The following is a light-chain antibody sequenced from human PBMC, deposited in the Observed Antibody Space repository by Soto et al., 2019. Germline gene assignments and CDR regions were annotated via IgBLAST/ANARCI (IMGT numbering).Light chain of an antibody. V-gene: IGKV1-27*01. Sequence: DIQMTQSPSSLSASVGDRVTITCRASQAINNYLAWYQQKPGKVPTLLISAASTLQSGVPSRFNGSGSGTDFTLTISSLQPEDVATYYCQKFNAVPTFGGGTKVEI. CDR3: QKFNAVPT. J-gene: IGKJ4*01. CDR2: AAS. CDR1: QAINNY.